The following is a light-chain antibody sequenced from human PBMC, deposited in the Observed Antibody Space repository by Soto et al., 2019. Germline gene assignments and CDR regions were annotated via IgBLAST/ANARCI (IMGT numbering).Light chain of an antibody. Sequence: QSALTQPASVSGSPGQSITISCTGTSSDVGSYNLVSWYQQHPGKAPKFMIYEGTKRPSGVSNRFSGSKSGNTASLTISGLQAEDEADYYCCSYAGSRHYAFGTGTKVTVL. CDR3: CSYAGSRHYA. CDR1: SSDVGSYNL. CDR2: EGT. J-gene: IGLJ1*01. V-gene: IGLV2-23*01.